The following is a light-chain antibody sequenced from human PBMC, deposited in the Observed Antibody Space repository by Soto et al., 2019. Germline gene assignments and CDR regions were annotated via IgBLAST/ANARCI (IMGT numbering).Light chain of an antibody. CDR3: SSYTSSSLYV. V-gene: IGLV2-14*01. J-gene: IGLJ1*01. Sequence: LTQPASVSGSPGQSITTSCTGTSSDIGGHHFVSWYQQQSGKAPKLVIYEVTDRPSGVSDRFSGSKSGNTASLTISGLQPEDEADYYCSSYTSSSLYVFGTGTKLTVL. CDR1: SSDIGGHHF. CDR2: EVT.